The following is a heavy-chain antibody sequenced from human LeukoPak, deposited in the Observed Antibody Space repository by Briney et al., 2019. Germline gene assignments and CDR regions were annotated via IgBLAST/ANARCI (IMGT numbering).Heavy chain of an antibody. CDR3: ARDTYYYGSGSYLDY. Sequence: GGSLRLSCAASGFTFSGYAMTWVRQAPGKGLEWVAAIIGSGGSAFYADSVKGRFTISSDNSKNTLYLQMNCLRAEDTAVYYCARDTYYYGSGSYLDYWGQGTLVTVSS. V-gene: IGHV3-23*01. J-gene: IGHJ4*02. CDR1: GFTFSGYA. D-gene: IGHD3-10*01. CDR2: IIGSGGSA.